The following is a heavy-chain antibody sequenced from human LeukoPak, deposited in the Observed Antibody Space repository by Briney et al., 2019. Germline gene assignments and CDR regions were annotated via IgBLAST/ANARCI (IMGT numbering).Heavy chain of an antibody. CDR2: ISSSSDTI. CDR1: GFTFGPYT. J-gene: IGHJ4*02. D-gene: IGHD4-23*01. CDR3: ARAPLRGWFDY. Sequence: GGSLRLSCAASGFTFGPYTMNWVRQAPGKGLEWVSYISSSSDTIYYADSVKGRFTISRDNAKNSLYLQMNSLRAEDTAVYYCARAPLRGWFDYWGQGTLVTVSS. V-gene: IGHV3-48*04.